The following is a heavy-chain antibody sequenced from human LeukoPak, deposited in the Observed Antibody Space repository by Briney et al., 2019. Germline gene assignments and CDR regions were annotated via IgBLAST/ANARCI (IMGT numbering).Heavy chain of an antibody. CDR3: ARGSSGWYGGNWFDP. D-gene: IGHD6-19*01. J-gene: IGHJ5*02. Sequence: PGGSLRLSCAASGFTFSSYWMSWVRQAPGKGLEWVANIRQDGSEKYYVDSVKGRFTISRDNARNSLYLQMNSLRAGDTAVYYCARGSSGWYGGNWFDPWGQGTLVTVSS. V-gene: IGHV3-7*01. CDR2: IRQDGSEK. CDR1: GFTFSSYW.